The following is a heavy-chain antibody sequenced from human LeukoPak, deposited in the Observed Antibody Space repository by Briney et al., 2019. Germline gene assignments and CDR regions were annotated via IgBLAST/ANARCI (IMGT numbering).Heavy chain of an antibody. Sequence: SVKVSCKASGGTFSSYAISWVRQAPGQGLEWMGRIIPIFGTPNYAQKFQGRVTITTDESTSTAYMELSSLRSEDTAVYFCARVFRNLYGVYWGQGTLVTVSS. D-gene: IGHD3-16*01. CDR1: GGTFSSYA. CDR3: ARVFRNLYGVY. V-gene: IGHV1-69*05. J-gene: IGHJ4*02. CDR2: IIPIFGTP.